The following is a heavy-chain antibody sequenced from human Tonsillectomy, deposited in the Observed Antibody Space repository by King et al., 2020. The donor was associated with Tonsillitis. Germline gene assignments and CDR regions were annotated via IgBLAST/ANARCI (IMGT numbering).Heavy chain of an antibody. Sequence: VQLVESGGGLVQPGGSLRLSCAASGFTFSSDWMSWVRQAPGKGLEWVANIKQDGSEKYYVDSVKGRFTISRDNAKNSLYLQMNSLRAEDTAVYYCARDLSLDYWGQGTLVTVSS. V-gene: IGHV3-7*01. CDR1: GFTFSSDW. CDR2: IKQDGSEK. CDR3: ARDLSLDY. J-gene: IGHJ4*02.